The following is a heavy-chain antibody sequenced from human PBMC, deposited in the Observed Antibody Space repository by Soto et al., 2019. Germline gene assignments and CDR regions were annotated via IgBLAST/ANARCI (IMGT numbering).Heavy chain of an antibody. CDR3: ARYALGLSPWWYNWLDR. J-gene: IGHJ5*02. CDR2: ISDSGGSP. CDR1: GFTFSSYA. Sequence: VQLLESGGGLVQPGGSLRLSCAASGFTFSSYAMNWVRQTPGEGLEWVSGISDSGGSPYYADSVKGRFTISRDNSKNTLYLQMDSLRAEDTGVYYCARYALGLSPWWYNWLDRWGQGTLVSVSS. D-gene: IGHD2-8*02. V-gene: IGHV3-23*01.